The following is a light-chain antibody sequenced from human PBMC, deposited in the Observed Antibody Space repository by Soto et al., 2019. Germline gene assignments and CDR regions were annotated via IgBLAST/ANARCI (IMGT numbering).Light chain of an antibody. CDR3: QQYGNSPVA. CDR2: AAG. Sequence: EIVLTQSPGTLSLSPGERATLSCRASQTVNSNYLAWYQQKPGQAPRLLIYAAGSRATGIADRFSGSGSGTDFILTISRLEPEDFAVYFWQQYGNSPVAFGQGTRVEIK. J-gene: IGKJ1*01. V-gene: IGKV3-20*01. CDR1: QTVNSNY.